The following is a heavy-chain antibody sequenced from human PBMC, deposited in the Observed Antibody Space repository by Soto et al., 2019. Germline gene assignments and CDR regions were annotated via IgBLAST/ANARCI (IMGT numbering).Heavy chain of an antibody. CDR1: GFTFSSYA. CDR3: ARGGYYYDSSGYFYYYYYGMDV. CDR2: ISYDGSNK. D-gene: IGHD3-22*01. J-gene: IGHJ6*02. Sequence: QVQLVESGGGVVQPGRSLRLSCAASGFTFSSYAMHWVRQAPGKGLEWVAVISYDGSNKYYADSVKGRFTISRDNSKNTLYLLMNSLRAEDPAVYYCARGGYYYDSSGYFYYYYYGMDVWGQGTTVTVSS. V-gene: IGHV3-30-3*01.